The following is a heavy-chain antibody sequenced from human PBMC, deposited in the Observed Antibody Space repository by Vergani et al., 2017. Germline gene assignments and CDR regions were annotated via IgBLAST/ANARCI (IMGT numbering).Heavy chain of an antibody. CDR1: GYTFTGYY. Sequence: QVQLVQSGAEVKKPGASVKVSCKASGYTFTGYYMHWVRQAPGQGLEWMGWINPNSGGTNYAQKFQGRVTMTEDTSTDTAYMELSSLRSEDTAVYYCATGRCGGDCTGAFDIWGQGTMVTVSS. J-gene: IGHJ3*02. CDR3: ATGRCGGDCTGAFDI. CDR2: INPNSGGT. D-gene: IGHD2-21*01. V-gene: IGHV1-2*02.